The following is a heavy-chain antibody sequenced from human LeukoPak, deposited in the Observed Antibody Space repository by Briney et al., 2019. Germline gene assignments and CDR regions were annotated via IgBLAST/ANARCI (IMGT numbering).Heavy chain of an antibody. CDR1: GFTFSSYA. Sequence: GGSLRLSCAASGFTFSSYAMSWVRQAPGKGLEWVSAISGSGGSAYYADSVKGRFTISRDNSKNTLYLQMNSLRAEDTPVYYCAKGYYYGSGSYITPLGYWGQGTLVTVSS. CDR2: ISGSGGSA. CDR3: AKGYYYGSGSYITPLGY. V-gene: IGHV3-23*01. D-gene: IGHD3-10*01. J-gene: IGHJ4*02.